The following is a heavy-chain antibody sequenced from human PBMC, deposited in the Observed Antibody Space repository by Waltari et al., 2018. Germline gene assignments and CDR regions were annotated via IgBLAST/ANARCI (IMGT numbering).Heavy chain of an antibody. CDR2: IIPILGIA. CDR3: ARDDPPDDAFDI. V-gene: IGHV1-69*04. Sequence: QVQLVQSGAEVKKPGSSVKVSCKASGGTFSSYAISWVRQAPGQGLEWMGGIIPILGIANYAQKFQGRVTITADESTSKAYMELSSLRSEDTAVYYCARDDPPDDAFDIWGQGTMVTVSS. CDR1: GGTFSSYA. J-gene: IGHJ3*02.